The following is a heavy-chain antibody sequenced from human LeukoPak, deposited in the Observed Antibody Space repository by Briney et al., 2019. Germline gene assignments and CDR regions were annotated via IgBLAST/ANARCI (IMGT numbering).Heavy chain of an antibody. V-gene: IGHV3-30*18. D-gene: IGHD4-17*01. CDR2: IPYDGSNK. J-gene: IGHJ3*02. CDR1: GFTFSSYG. Sequence: WRSLRLSCAASGFTFSSYGIHWVRQAPGKGLEWVAVIPYDGSNKYYADSVKGRFTISRDNSKNTLYLQMNSLRAEDTAVYYCAKVRTTVTTVSAFDIWGQGTMVTVSS. CDR3: AKVRTTVTTVSAFDI.